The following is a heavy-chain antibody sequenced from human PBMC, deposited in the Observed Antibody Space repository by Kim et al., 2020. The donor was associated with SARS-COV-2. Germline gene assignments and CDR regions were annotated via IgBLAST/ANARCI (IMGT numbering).Heavy chain of an antibody. D-gene: IGHD1-1*01. V-gene: IGHV4-59*08. J-gene: IGHJ3*02. CDR3: AIRHATASGAFDI. Sequence: SHPSLESRATIAVDTAKNQFSLKVSYVTAADTAVYYCAIRHATASGAFDIWGQGTMVTVSS.